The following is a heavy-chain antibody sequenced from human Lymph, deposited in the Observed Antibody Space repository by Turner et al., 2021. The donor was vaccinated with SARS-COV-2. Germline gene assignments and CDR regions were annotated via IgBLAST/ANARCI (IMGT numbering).Heavy chain of an antibody. V-gene: IGHV1-69*01. Sequence: QVQLVQAGAEVKKPGSSVKVSCKASGGTFSSHVISWARQAPGQGLEWLVGIIPMFGTANYEEKFQGRVMITADESTTTAYMELTSLRSEDTAVYYCARVGSSVVPYYYYGMDVWGQGTTVTVSS. CDR2: IIPMFGTA. D-gene: IGHD3-22*01. CDR3: ARVGSSVVPYYYYGMDV. CDR1: GGTFSSHV. J-gene: IGHJ6*02.